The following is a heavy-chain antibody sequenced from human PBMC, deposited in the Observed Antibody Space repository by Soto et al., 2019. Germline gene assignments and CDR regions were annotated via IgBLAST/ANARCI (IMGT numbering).Heavy chain of an antibody. CDR2: MNPNSGTA. Sequence: GASVKVSCKASGYTFTSYDINWVRQATGQGLEWMGGMNPNSGTANYAQKFQGRVTMTRNKSMSTAYMELSSLRSEDTAVYYCVRDGCSTTTCVGGRMNAFDIWGQGTVVTVSS. CDR1: GYTFTSYD. J-gene: IGHJ3*02. CDR3: VRDGCSTTTCVGGRMNAFDI. V-gene: IGHV1-8*01. D-gene: IGHD2-2*01.